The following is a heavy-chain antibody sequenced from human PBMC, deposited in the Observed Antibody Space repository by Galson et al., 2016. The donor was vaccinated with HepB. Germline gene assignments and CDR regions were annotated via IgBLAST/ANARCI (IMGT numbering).Heavy chain of an antibody. V-gene: IGHV1-8*01. CDR2: MTPNSGNT. D-gene: IGHD7-27*01. CDR1: GYTFTNYD. CDR3: ARNRAFTGDFDY. Sequence: SVKVSCKASGYTFTNYDINWVRQATGQGLEWLGWMTPNSGNTGYAQKFQGRLSLTRDISTSTAYMELSSLTSDDTAVYYCARNRAFTGDFDYGGQGTLVTGSS. J-gene: IGHJ4*02.